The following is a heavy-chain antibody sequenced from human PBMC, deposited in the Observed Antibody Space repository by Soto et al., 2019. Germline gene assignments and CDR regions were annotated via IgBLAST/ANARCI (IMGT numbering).Heavy chain of an antibody. CDR2: INPSGGST. CDR3: ARAAPEYYGPGSHPYYHYSMDV. J-gene: IGHJ6*02. D-gene: IGHD3-10*01. V-gene: IGHV1-46*03. CDR1: GYTFTRYY. Sequence: ASVKVSCKASGYTFTRYYIHWVRQAPGQGLEWMGIINPSGGSTFYAQKFQGRVTMTRDTSASTVYMELSSLRSEDTAVYYCARAAPEYYGPGSHPYYHYSMDVWGQGTTVTVS.